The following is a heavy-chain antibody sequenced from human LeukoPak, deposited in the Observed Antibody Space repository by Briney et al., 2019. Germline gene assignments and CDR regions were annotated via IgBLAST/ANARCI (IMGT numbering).Heavy chain of an antibody. CDR2: IYSGGST. CDR1: GFIVSSNY. D-gene: IGHD1-26*01. J-gene: IGHJ4*02. V-gene: IGHV3-53*01. Sequence: GGSLRLSCAASGFIVSSNYMSWVRQAPGKGLEWVSVIYSGGSTYYADSVKGRFTISRDNSKNTLYLQMNSLRAEDTAVYYCARNVSGELRGGDYWGQGTLVTVSS. CDR3: ARNVSGELRGGDY.